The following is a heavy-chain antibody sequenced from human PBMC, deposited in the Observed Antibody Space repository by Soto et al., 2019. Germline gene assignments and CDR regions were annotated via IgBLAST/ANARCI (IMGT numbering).Heavy chain of an antibody. V-gene: IGHV1-69*12. CDR3: ARPNQATVVNPWNY. D-gene: IGHD4-17*01. CDR2: IIPIFGTA. Sequence: QVQLVQSGAEVKKPGSSVKVSCKASGGTFSSYAISWVRQAPGQGLEWMGGIIPIFGTANYAQKFQGRVRITADESTSTAYMGLSSLRSEDTAVYCCARPNQATVVNPWNYWGQGTLVTVSS. J-gene: IGHJ4*02. CDR1: GGTFSSYA.